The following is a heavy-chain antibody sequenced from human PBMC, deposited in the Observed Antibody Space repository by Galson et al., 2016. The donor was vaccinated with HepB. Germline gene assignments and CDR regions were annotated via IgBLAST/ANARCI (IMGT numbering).Heavy chain of an antibody. Sequence: SLRLSCAASGFTISTYFMTWVRQAPGKGLEWVANMREDGNANYYADSVKGRFTISRDIAKNSLSLQINSLRPEDTTVYYCVRGGSSTRRTPWSDYWGQGALVTVSS. CDR3: VRGGSSTRRTPWSDY. V-gene: IGHV3-7*01. CDR2: MREDGNAN. D-gene: IGHD6-13*01. J-gene: IGHJ4*02. CDR1: GFTISTYF.